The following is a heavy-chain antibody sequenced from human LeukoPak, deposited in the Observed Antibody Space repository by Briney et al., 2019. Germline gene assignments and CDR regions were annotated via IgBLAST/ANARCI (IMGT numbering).Heavy chain of an antibody. Sequence: GGSLRLSCAASGFTVNSNYMSWVRQAPGKGLERVSIIYKDGRTYYADSVKGRFTISRDNSRNMLYLQMNSLRAEDTAVYYCARDVNSYAHCGHWGQGTLVAVSS. D-gene: IGHD5-18*01. CDR3: ARDVNSYAHCGH. CDR1: GFTVNSNY. CDR2: IYKDGRT. J-gene: IGHJ4*02. V-gene: IGHV3-53*01.